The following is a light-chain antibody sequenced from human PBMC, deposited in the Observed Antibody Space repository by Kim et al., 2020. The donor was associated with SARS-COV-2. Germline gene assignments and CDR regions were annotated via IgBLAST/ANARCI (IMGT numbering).Light chain of an antibody. V-gene: IGLV10-54*01. Sequence: QAGLTQPPSVSKGLRQTATLTCTGNSNNVGHRGAAWLQQHQGHPPKLLSYRINNRPSGIPERLSASRSGNTASLTITELQPDDEADYYCSAWDNSLNVWVFGGGTQLTVL. J-gene: IGLJ3*02. CDR3: SAWDNSLNVWV. CDR1: SNNVGHRG. CDR2: RIN.